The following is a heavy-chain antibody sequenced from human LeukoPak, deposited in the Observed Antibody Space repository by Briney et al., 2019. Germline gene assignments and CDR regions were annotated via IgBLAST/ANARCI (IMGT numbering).Heavy chain of an antibody. V-gene: IGHV1-46*01. J-gene: IGHJ6*03. Sequence: GASVKVSCKASGYTFTSYYMHWVRQAPGQGLEWMGIINPSGGSTSYAQKFQGRVTMTRDMSTSTVYMELSSLRSEDTAVYYCARGSRIAARHAENMDVWGKGTTVTVSS. CDR1: GYTFTSYY. D-gene: IGHD6-6*01. CDR2: INPSGGST. CDR3: ARGSRIAARHAENMDV.